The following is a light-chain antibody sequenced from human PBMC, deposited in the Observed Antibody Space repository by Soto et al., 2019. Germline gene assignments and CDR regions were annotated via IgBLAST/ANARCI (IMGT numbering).Light chain of an antibody. CDR2: GAS. Sequence: EIVLTQSPGTLSLSPGERATLSCRASQSVSSSYLAWYQQKPGQAPRLLIAGASSRATGIPDRFSGSGSGTDFTLTISRLEPEDFAVYYCQQYGSSPYTFGQGSKLEIK. CDR1: QSVSSSY. V-gene: IGKV3-20*01. J-gene: IGKJ2*01. CDR3: QQYGSSPYT.